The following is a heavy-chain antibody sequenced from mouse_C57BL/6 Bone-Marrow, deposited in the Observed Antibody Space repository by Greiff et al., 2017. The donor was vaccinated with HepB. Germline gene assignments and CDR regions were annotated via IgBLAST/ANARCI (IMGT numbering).Heavy chain of an antibody. CDR3: FYDGRANAMDY. Sequence: QVQLQQPGAELVRPGTSVKLSCKASGYTFTSYWMHWVKQRPGQGLEWIGVIDPSDSYTNYNQKFKGKATLTVDTSSSTAYMQLSSLTSEDSAVYYGFYDGRANAMDYWGQGTSVTVSS. V-gene: IGHV1-59*01. D-gene: IGHD2-3*01. CDR2: IDPSDSYT. CDR1: GYTFTSYW. J-gene: IGHJ4*01.